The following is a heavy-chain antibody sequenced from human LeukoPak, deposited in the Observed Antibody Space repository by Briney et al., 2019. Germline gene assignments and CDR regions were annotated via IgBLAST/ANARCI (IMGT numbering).Heavy chain of an antibody. J-gene: IGHJ3*02. CDR1: GGSISSGGYY. D-gene: IGHD3-10*01. V-gene: IGHV4-30-4*08. CDR2: IYYSGST. Sequence: PSETLSLTCTVSGGSISSGGYYWSWIRQPPGKGLEWIGCIYYSGSTYYNPSLKSRVTISVDTSKNQFSLKLSSVTAADPAVYYCARNYRGVPGAFDIWGQGTMVTVSS. CDR3: ARNYRGVPGAFDI.